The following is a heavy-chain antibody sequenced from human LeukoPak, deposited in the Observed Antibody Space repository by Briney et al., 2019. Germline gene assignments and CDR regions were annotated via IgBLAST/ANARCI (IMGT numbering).Heavy chain of an antibody. D-gene: IGHD5-18*01. CDR2: IKSKTDGGTT. Sequence: GGSLRLSCAASGFTFSNAWMSWVRQAPGKGLEWVGRIKSKTDGGTTDYAAPVKGRFTISRDDSKNTLYLQMNSLKTEDTAVYYCTPDPNTAMVLDGIPPYYYGMDVWGQGTTVTVSS. J-gene: IGHJ6*02. CDR1: GFTFSNAW. V-gene: IGHV3-15*01. CDR3: TPDPNTAMVLDGIPPYYYGMDV.